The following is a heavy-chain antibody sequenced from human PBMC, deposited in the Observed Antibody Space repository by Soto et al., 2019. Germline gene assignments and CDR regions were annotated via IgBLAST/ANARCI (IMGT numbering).Heavy chain of an antibody. Sequence: PGXSLRLSCAASGFTFSIYWMHWVRQAPGXXXXXXXXIXXXGSXXRYXXXXXXXFXXXTXXXKNKLYMQMSSLRVEDTAVYYCARDNWKSYWGQGTLVNVSS. J-gene: IGHJ4*01. CDR3: ARDNWKSY. CDR2: IXXXGSXX. D-gene: IGHD1-20*01. CDR1: GFTFSIYW. V-gene: IGHV3-74*01.